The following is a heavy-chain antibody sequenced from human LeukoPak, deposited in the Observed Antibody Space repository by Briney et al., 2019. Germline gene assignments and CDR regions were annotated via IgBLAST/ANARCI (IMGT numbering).Heavy chain of an antibody. V-gene: IGHV3-48*04. CDR2: ISSSSSTI. CDR1: GFTFSSYS. D-gene: IGHD2-15*01. Sequence: GGSLRLSCAASGFTFSSYSMNWVRQAPGKGLEWVSYISSSSSTIYYADSVKGRFTISRDNAKNSLYLQMNSLRAEDTAVYYCARADIVVVVAALIDYWGQGTLVTVSS. J-gene: IGHJ4*02. CDR3: ARADIVVVVAALIDY.